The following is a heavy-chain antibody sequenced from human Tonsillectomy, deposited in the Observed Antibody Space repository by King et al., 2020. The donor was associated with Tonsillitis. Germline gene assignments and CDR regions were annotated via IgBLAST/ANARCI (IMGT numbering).Heavy chain of an antibody. Sequence: VQLQESGPGLVKPSETLSLTCTVSGGSMSSYYWSWIRQPPGKGLEWIGYIYYRGSNNYNPSLKSRVTIPVDTSKNQFSLKLSSVTAADTAVYFCARHGGAYSPAGRWGQGILVTVSS. J-gene: IGHJ4*02. CDR3: ARHGGAYSPAGR. CDR1: GGSMSSYY. CDR2: IYYRGSN. V-gene: IGHV4-59*08. D-gene: IGHD5-18*01.